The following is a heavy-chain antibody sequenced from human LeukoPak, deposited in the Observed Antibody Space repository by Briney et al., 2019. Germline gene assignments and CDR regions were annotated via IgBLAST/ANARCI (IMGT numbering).Heavy chain of an antibody. J-gene: IGHJ4*02. Sequence: GAAVKVSCKVSGYTLTELSMHWVRQAPGKGLEWMGGFDPEDGETIYAQTFQGRVTMTEDTSTDTAYMELSSLRSEDTAVYYCATVGLRPYYYDSALNDWGQGTLVTVSS. CDR1: GYTLTELS. D-gene: IGHD3-22*01. CDR2: FDPEDGET. CDR3: ATVGLRPYYYDSALND. V-gene: IGHV1-24*01.